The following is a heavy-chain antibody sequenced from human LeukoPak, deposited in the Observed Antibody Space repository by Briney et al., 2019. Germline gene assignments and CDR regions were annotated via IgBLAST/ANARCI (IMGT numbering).Heavy chain of an antibody. CDR1: GGSFTGHY. D-gene: IGHD3-22*01. CDR2: IDHNGGT. CDR3: ATRTYYYDKSALSHEY. V-gene: IGHV4-34*01. J-gene: IGHJ4*02. Sequence: PSETLSLTCGVYGGSFTGHYWRWIRQPPGKGLEWIGEIDHNGGTNYNPSLKNRVSISVDVSENQFSLKLNSVTAADTAVYYCATRTYYYDKSALSHEYWGQGIQVIVSS.